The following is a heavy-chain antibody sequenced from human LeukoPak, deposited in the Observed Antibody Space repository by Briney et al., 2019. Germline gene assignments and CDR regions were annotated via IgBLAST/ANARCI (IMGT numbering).Heavy chain of an antibody. CDR1: GFTFSSYE. CDR3: AREAYYYGSGSYYGYYGMDV. V-gene: IGHV3-21*01. J-gene: IGHJ6*04. D-gene: IGHD3-10*01. CDR2: ISSSSSYI. Sequence: GGSLRLSCAASGFTFSSYEMNWVRQAPGKGLEWVSSISSSSSYIYYADSVKGRFTISRDNAKNSLYLQMNSLRAEDTAVYYCAREAYYYGSGSYYGYYGMDVWGKGTTVTVSS.